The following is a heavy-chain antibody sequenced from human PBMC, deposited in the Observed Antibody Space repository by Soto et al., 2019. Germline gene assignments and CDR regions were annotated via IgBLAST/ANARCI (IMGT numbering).Heavy chain of an antibody. CDR1: GGTFSSYA. CDR2: IIPIFGTA. Sequence: QVQLVQSGAEVKKPGSSVKVSCKASGGTFSSYAISWVRQAPGQGLEWMGGIIPIFGTANYAQKFQGRVTITADESTSTAYMELSSLRSEDTAVYYCARYLSGYSYGPDAFDIWGQGTMVTVSS. CDR3: ARYLSGYSYGPDAFDI. D-gene: IGHD5-18*01. V-gene: IGHV1-69*12. J-gene: IGHJ3*02.